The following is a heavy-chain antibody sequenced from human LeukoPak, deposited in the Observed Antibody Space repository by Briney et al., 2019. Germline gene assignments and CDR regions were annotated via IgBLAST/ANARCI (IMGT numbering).Heavy chain of an antibody. J-gene: IGHJ5*02. D-gene: IGHD3-16*01. Sequence: SETLSLTCAVYGGSFSGYYWSWIRQPPGKGLEWIREINHSGSTNYNPSLKSRVTISVDTSKNQFSLKLSSVTAADTAVYYCARTLKARLGSLRPKGTGNWFDPWGQGTLVTVSS. CDR1: GGSFSGYY. CDR2: INHSGST. CDR3: ARTLKARLGSLRPKGTGNWFDP. V-gene: IGHV4-34*01.